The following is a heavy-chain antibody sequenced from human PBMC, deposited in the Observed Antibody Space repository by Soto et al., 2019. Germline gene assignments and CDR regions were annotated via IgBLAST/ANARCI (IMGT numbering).Heavy chain of an antibody. CDR3: TTACLERCYYYYGMDV. CDR1: GFTFSNAW. CDR2: IKSKTDGGTT. D-gene: IGHD1-1*01. V-gene: IGHV3-15*01. J-gene: IGHJ6*02. Sequence: EVQLVGSGGGLVKPGGSLRLSCAASGFTFSNAWMSWVRQAPGKGLEWVGRIKSKTDGGTTDYAAPVKGRFTISRDDSKNTLYLQMNSLKTEDTAVYYCTTACLERCYYYYGMDVWGQGTTVTVSS.